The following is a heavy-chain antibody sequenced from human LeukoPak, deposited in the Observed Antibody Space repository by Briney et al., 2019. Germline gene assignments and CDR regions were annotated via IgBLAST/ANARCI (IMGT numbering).Heavy chain of an antibody. CDR3: ATGYYRYQLDY. D-gene: IGHD2-2*01. CDR2: INSDGSST. CDR1: GFTFSSYW. Sequence: GGSLRLSCAASGFTFSSYWMHWVRQAPGKGLVWVSRINSDGSSTSYADSVKGRFTISRDNAKNTLYLQMNSLRAEDTAVYYCATGYYRYQLDYWGQGTLVTVS. J-gene: IGHJ4*02. V-gene: IGHV3-74*01.